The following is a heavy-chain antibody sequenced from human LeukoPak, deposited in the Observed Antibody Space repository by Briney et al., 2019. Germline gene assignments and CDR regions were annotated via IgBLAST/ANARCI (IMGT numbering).Heavy chain of an antibody. CDR3: ARWRGVFDY. V-gene: IGHV4-59*01. CDR1: GGSISSYC. Sequence: SETLSLTCTVSGGSISSYCWSWIRQPPGKGLEWIGYIYYSGSTNYNPSPKSRVTISVDTSKNQFSLKLSSVTAADTAVYYCARWRGVFDYWGQGTLVTVSS. D-gene: IGHD3-10*01. CDR2: IYYSGST. J-gene: IGHJ4*02.